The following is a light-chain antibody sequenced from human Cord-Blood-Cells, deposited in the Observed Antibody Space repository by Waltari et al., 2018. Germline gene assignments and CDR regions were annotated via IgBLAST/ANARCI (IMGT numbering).Light chain of an antibody. CDR2: YAS. J-gene: IGKJ4*01. V-gene: IGKV3-11*01. Sequence: ELVLTQSPATLSLSPGERATLSCRASQSVSSYLAWYQQTPGQAPRLLIYYASNRATGIPARFSGSGSGTDFTLTISSLEPEDFAVYYCQQRSNWPLTFGGGTKVEIK. CDR1: QSVSSY. CDR3: QQRSNWPLT.